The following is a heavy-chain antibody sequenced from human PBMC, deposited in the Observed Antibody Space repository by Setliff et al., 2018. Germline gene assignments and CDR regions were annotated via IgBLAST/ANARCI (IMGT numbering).Heavy chain of an antibody. CDR1: GFTFSNYG. CDR2: ISTSSTII. Sequence: GGSLRLSCVTSGFTFSNYGMTWVRRAPGKGLEWISYISTSSTIIYYADSVKGRFTISRDNANHSLHLQMNSLRAEDTAVYFCARLALTGYDSSGYYYALDYYYYMDVWGKGTTVTVSS. D-gene: IGHD3-22*01. CDR3: ARLALTGYDSSGYYYALDYYYYMDV. J-gene: IGHJ6*03. V-gene: IGHV3-48*01.